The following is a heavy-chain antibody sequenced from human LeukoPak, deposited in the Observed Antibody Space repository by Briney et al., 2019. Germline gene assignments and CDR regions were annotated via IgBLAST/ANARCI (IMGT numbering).Heavy chain of an antibody. Sequence: ASVKVSCKASGYTLTSSHAHWVRQAPGQGLEWMGIINCGDGYTNYAQKFQGRVTMTRDTSTSTVYMELSSLRSDDTAVYYCARTTARRFDYWGQGTLVTVSS. D-gene: IGHD6-6*01. CDR2: INCGDGYT. CDR1: GYTLTSSH. CDR3: ARTTARRFDY. J-gene: IGHJ4*02. V-gene: IGHV1-46*01.